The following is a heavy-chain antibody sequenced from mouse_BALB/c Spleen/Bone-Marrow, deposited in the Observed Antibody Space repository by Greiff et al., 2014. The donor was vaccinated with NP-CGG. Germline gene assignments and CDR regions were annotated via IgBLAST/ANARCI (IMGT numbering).Heavy chain of an antibody. CDR1: GFTFSSFG. J-gene: IGHJ2*01. CDR2: ISSVSSTI. Sequence: ESGGGLVQPGGSRKLSCAASGFTFSSFGMHWVRQAPEKGLEWVAYISSVSSTIYYGDTVKGRFTISRDNPKNTLFLQMTSLRSEDTAIYYCARGGNWTRNYFDYWGQGTTLTVSS. D-gene: IGHD4-1*01. V-gene: IGHV5-17*02. CDR3: ARGGNWTRNYFDY.